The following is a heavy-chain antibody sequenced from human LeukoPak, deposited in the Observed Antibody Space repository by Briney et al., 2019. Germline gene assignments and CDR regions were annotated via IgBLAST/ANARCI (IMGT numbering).Heavy chain of an antibody. D-gene: IGHD2-15*01. CDR2: ISSSGSTI. CDR3: ARFYEYCSGGSCYSKTFDY. Sequence: GGSLRLSCAASGFTFSDYYMSWIRQAPGKGLEWVSYISSSGSTIYYADSVKGRFTISRDNAKNSLYLQMNSLRAEDTAVYYCARFYEYCSGGSCYSKTFDYWGQGTLVTVSS. J-gene: IGHJ4*02. CDR1: GFTFSDYY. V-gene: IGHV3-11*04.